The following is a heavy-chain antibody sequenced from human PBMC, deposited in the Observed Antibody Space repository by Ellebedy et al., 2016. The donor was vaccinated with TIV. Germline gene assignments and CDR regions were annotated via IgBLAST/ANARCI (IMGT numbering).Heavy chain of an antibody. CDR1: GGTFSSYA. Sequence: SVKVSXXASGGTFSSYAISWVRQAPGQGLEWMGGIIPIFGTANYAQKFQGRVTITADKSTSTAYMELSSLRSEDTAVYYCARDYDYIWGSYRYSSGMDVWGQGTTVTVSS. J-gene: IGHJ6*02. V-gene: IGHV1-69*06. CDR2: IIPIFGTA. D-gene: IGHD3-16*02. CDR3: ARDYDYIWGSYRYSSGMDV.